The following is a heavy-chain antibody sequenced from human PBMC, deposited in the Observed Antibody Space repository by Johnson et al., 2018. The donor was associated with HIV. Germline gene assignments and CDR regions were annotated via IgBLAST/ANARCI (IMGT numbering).Heavy chain of an antibody. D-gene: IGHD2/OR15-2a*01. Sequence: QVQLVESGGGVVQPGGSLRLSCAASGFTFSSYGMHWVRQVPGNGLAWVTFIQYDGTNKHYADSVKGRFTISRDNSKNTLYLQMYSLRAEDTAVYYCAKDLSYPKTRAFDIWGQGAVVTVPS. J-gene: IGHJ3*02. CDR3: AKDLSYPKTRAFDI. CDR1: GFTFSSYG. CDR2: IQYDGTNK. V-gene: IGHV3-30*02.